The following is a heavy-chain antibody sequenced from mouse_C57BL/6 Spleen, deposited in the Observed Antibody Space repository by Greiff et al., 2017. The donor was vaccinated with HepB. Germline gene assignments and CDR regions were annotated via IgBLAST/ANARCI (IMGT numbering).Heavy chain of an antibody. CDR3: APGAYYPYAMDY. J-gene: IGHJ4*01. D-gene: IGHD2-10*01. CDR2: IYPGSGNT. V-gene: IGHV1-76*01. Sequence: QVHVKQSGAELVRPGASVKLSCKASGYTFTDYYINWVKQRPGQGLEWIARIYPGSGNTYYNEKFKGKATLTAEKSSSTAYMQLSSLTSEDSAVYFCAPGAYYPYAMDYWGQGTSVTVSS. CDR1: GYTFTDYY.